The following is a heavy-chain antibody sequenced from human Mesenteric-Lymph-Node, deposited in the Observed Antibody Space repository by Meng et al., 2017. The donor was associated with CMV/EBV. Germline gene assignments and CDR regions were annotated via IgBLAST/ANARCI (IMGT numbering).Heavy chain of an antibody. CDR2: INHSGST. D-gene: IGHD5-12*01. CDR3: ARYNGYAADY. V-gene: IGHV4-34*01. Sequence: LSLPCAVYGGSFSGYWNWIRQPPGQGLEWIGEINHSGSTKYSPSLRSRATISVDTSKNQFSLMVSSVTAADTGVYYCARYNGYAADYWGQGTLVTVSS. J-gene: IGHJ4*02. CDR1: GGSFSGY.